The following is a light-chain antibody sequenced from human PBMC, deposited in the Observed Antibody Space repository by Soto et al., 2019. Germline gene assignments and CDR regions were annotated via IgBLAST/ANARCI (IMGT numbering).Light chain of an antibody. Sequence: QSVLTQPRSVSGSPGQPVTISCTGASSDVGRYNFVSWYQQHPGKAPKLMISDVNKRPSGVPDRFSGSKSGNTASLTISGLQAEDEADYYCCSYAGTYIPYVFGTGTKLTVL. V-gene: IGLV2-11*01. J-gene: IGLJ1*01. CDR1: SSDVGRYNF. CDR3: CSYAGTYIPYV. CDR2: DVN.